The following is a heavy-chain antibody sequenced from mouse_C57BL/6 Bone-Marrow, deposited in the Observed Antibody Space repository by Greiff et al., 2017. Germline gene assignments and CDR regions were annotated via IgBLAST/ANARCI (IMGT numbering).Heavy chain of an antibody. CDR3: ARDTAQASYAMDY. CDR2: IYPGSGST. D-gene: IGHD3-2*02. J-gene: IGHJ4*01. Sequence: QVQLKQPGAELVKPGASVKMSCKASGYTFTSYWITWVKQRPGQGLEWIGDIYPGSGSTNYNEKFKSKATLTVDTSSSTAYMQLSSLTSADSAVYYCARDTAQASYAMDYWGQGTSVTVSS. V-gene: IGHV1-55*01. CDR1: GYTFTSYW.